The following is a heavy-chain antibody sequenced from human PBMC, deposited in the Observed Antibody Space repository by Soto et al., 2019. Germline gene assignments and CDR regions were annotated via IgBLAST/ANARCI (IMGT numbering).Heavy chain of an antibody. V-gene: IGHV3-30-3*01. CDR1: GFTFSSYA. J-gene: IGHJ6*02. CDR2: ISYDGSKK. CDR3: ARVHGTGIWVGSGMDV. D-gene: IGHD2-8*02. Sequence: QVQLVESGGGVVQPGRSLRLSCAASGFTFSSYAMHWVRQAPGKGLEWVAGISYDGSKKYYADSVKGRFTISRDNSKNTLYLQMNSLRAEDTAVYYCARVHGTGIWVGSGMDVWGQGTTVTVSS.